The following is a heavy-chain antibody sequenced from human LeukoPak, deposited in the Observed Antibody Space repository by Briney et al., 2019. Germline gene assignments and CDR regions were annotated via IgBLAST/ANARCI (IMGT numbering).Heavy chain of an antibody. J-gene: IGHJ4*02. V-gene: IGHV4-38-2*01. CDR3: ARSWIQLWYYDY. D-gene: IGHD5-18*01. CDR1: GHSISDGYY. CDR2: IYHNGSA. Sequence: SETLSLTCAVSGHSISDGYYWGWIRLPPGKGLECIGIIYHNGSAFYSPSLKSRVTISVDTSKNQFSLKLSSVTAADTAVYYCARSWIQLWYYDYWGQGTLVTVSS.